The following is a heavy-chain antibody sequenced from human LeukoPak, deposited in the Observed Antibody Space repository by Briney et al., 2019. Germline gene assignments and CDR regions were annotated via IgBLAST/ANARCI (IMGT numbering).Heavy chain of an antibody. CDR2: ISSSSSTI. J-gene: IGHJ4*02. V-gene: IGHV3-48*04. CDR3: ARVKGDYDSSGYYFYYFDY. Sequence: PGGSLRLSCAASGFTFSSYSMNWVRQAPGKGLEWVSYISSSSSTIYYADSVKGRFTISRDNAKNSLYLQMNSLRAEDTAVYYCARVKGDYDSSGYYFYYFDYWGQGTLVTVSS. CDR1: GFTFSSYS. D-gene: IGHD3-22*01.